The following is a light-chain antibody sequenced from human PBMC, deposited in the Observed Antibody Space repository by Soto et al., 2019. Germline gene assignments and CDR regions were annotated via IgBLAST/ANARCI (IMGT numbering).Light chain of an antibody. Sequence: EIVMTQSPATLSVSPGERVTLSCRASQSINNKVAWYQQKPGQAPRLLIYGASTRATGISARFSGSGSGTEFTLIISSLQSEDSAVYYCQQYNSWLWTFGQGTKVDIK. CDR1: QSINNK. V-gene: IGKV3-15*01. CDR2: GAS. CDR3: QQYNSWLWT. J-gene: IGKJ1*01.